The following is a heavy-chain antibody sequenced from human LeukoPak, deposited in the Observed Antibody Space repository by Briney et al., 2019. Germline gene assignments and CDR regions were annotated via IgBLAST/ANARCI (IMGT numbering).Heavy chain of an antibody. J-gene: IGHJ6*02. Sequence: PGGSLRLSCVASGFTFSSYWMTWVRQAPGKGLEWVANIKQDGSEKYYVDSVKGRFTISRDNARNSLYLQMNSLRAEDTAAYYCARDGPQRYGGVIANHDGMDVWGQGTTVTVSS. CDR1: GFTFSSYW. CDR3: ARDGPQRYGGVIANHDGMDV. D-gene: IGHD3-16*02. V-gene: IGHV3-7*01. CDR2: IKQDGSEK.